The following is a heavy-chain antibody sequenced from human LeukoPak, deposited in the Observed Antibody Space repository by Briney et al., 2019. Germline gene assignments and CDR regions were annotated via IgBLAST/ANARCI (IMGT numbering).Heavy chain of an antibody. V-gene: IGHV4-39*01. CDR2: IYYSGST. J-gene: IGHJ4*02. Sequence: GSLRLSCAASGFTLSSYYMSWVRQPPGKGLEWIGSIYYSGSTYYNPSLKSRVTISVDTSKNQFSLKLSSVTAADTAVYYCARHHKTQWLVMGTDFDYWGQGTLVTVSS. D-gene: IGHD6-19*01. CDR3: ARHHKTQWLVMGTDFDY. CDR1: GFTLSSYY.